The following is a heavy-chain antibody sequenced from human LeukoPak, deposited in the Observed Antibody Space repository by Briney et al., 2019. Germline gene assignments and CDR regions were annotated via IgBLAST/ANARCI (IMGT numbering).Heavy chain of an antibody. CDR1: RFTFRNFW. V-gene: IGHV3-7*04. D-gene: IGHD1-1*01. CDR2: IHPEGNEK. J-gene: IGHJ4*02. CDR3: ARGDDFSGDH. Sequence: PGGSLRLSCAASRFTFRNFWMSWVRQAPGGGLEWVANIHPEGNEKYHVESVKGRFTISRDNAKNSLFLQMNGLRVEDTAVYYCARGDDFSGDHWGQGTLVTVSS.